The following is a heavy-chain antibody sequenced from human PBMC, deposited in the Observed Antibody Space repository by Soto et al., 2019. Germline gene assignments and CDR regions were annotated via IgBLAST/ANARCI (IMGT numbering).Heavy chain of an antibody. CDR3: TRGAAAAPPYYYYGMDV. CDR1: GFTFGDYA. J-gene: IGHJ6*02. Sequence: LRLSCTASGFTFGDYAMSWFRQAPGKGLEWVGFIRSKAYGGTTEYAASVKGRFTISRDDSKSIAYLQMNSLKTEDTAVYYCTRGAAAAPPYYYYGMDVWGQGTTVTVSS. V-gene: IGHV3-49*03. CDR2: IRSKAYGGTT. D-gene: IGHD6-13*01.